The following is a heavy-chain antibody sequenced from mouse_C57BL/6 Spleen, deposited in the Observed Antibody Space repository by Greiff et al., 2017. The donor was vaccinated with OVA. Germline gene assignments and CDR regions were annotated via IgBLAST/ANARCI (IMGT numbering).Heavy chain of an antibody. V-gene: IGHV1-64*01. CDR1: GYTFTSYW. CDR2: IHPNSGST. CDR3: AREGDYYYAMDY. J-gene: IGHJ4*01. D-gene: IGHD2-4*01. Sequence: QVQLQQPGAELVKPGASVKLSCKASGYTFTSYWMHWVKQRPGQGLEWIGMIHPNSGSTNYNEKFKSKATLTVDKSSSTAYMKLSSLTSEDSAVYYCAREGDYYYAMDYWGQGTSVTVSS.